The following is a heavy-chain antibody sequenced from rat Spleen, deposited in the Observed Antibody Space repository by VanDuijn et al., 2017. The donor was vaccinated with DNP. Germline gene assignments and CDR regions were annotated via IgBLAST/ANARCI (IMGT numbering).Heavy chain of an antibody. CDR3: ARELRRVDY. CDR2: MWSEGGI. CDR1: GFSLTNYH. D-gene: IGHD1-11*01. J-gene: IGHJ2*01. V-gene: IGHV2-32*01. Sequence: QVQLKESGPGLVQPSQTLSLTCTVSGFSLTNYHVHWVRQSPGKGLEWMGVMWSEGGISYNSVLKSRLTINRDTSKSQLFLKMNSRQTEDTATYYCARELRRVDYWGQGIMVAVSS.